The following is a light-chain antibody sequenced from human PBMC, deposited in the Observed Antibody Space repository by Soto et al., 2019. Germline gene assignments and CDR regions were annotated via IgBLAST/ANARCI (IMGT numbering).Light chain of an antibody. CDR3: QQENSFPLT. V-gene: IGKV1D-12*01. J-gene: IGKJ4*01. CDR2: AGS. CDR1: EPISSW. Sequence: DIQMTQSPSSVSASEGDRVTITCRASEPISSWLAWYQQKPGTAPRLLIYAGSNLHSGVPSSFSGNGFGTDFTLTITNLQPEDSATYVCQQENSFPLTFGGGPKVEV.